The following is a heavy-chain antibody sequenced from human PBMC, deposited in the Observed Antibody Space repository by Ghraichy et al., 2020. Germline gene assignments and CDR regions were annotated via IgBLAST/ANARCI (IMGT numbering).Heavy chain of an antibody. Sequence: GGSLRLSCAASGFTFISYAMSWVRQAPGKGLEWVSSVSTSGSSTYYADSVKGRFTISRDNSKNTVYLQMNSLGAEDTAVYFCAKGGGAEFDYWGQGTPVTVSS. D-gene: IGHD2-21*01. J-gene: IGHJ4*02. CDR3: AKGGGAEFDY. CDR1: GFTFISYA. CDR2: VSTSGSST. V-gene: IGHV3-23*01.